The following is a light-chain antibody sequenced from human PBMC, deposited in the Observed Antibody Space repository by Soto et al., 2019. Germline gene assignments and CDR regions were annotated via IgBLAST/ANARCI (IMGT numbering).Light chain of an antibody. J-gene: IGLJ2*01. V-gene: IGLV2-8*01. Sequence: QSALTQPPSASGSPGQSVTISCTGTSSDVGGYNYVSWYQQHPGKAPKLMIYEVSKRPSGVPDRFSGSKSDNTASLTVSGLQAEDEADYYCSSNAGRNNLFGGGTKLTVL. CDR2: EVS. CDR3: SSNAGRNNL. CDR1: SSDVGGYNY.